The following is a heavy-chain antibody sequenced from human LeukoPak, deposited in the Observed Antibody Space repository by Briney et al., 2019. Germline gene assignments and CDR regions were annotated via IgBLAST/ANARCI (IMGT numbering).Heavy chain of an antibody. CDR3: ARDHAPGNWFDP. Sequence: TGGSLRLSCATSGFTFRSYNMCWVRQAPGKGLEWIGEINHSGSTNYNPSLKSRVTISVDTSKNQFSLKLSSVTAADTAVYYCARDHAPGNWFDPWGQGTLVTVSS. CDR1: GFTFRSYN. J-gene: IGHJ5*02. V-gene: IGHV4-34*01. D-gene: IGHD3-10*01. CDR2: INHSGST.